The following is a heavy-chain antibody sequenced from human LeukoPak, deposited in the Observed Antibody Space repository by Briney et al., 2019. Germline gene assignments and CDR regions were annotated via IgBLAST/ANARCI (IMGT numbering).Heavy chain of an antibody. Sequence: SETLSLTCTVSGGSISSGDYYWSWIRQPPGKGLEWIGYIYYSGSTYYNPSLKSRVTISVDTSKNQFSLKLSSVTAADTAVYYCAREISSYGYPFFDYWGQGTWSPSPQ. CDR1: GGSISSGDYY. J-gene: IGHJ4*02. CDR2: IYYSGST. V-gene: IGHV4-30-4*01. CDR3: AREISSYGYPFFDY. D-gene: IGHD5-18*01.